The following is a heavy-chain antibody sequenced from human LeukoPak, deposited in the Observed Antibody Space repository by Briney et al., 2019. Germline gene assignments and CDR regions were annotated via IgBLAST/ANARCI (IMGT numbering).Heavy chain of an antibody. CDR2: IRSKAYGGTT. V-gene: IGHV3-49*03. Sequence: PGGSLRPSCTASGFTFGDYAMSWFRQAPGKGLEWVGFIRSKAYGGTTEYAASVKGRFTISRDDSKSIAYLQMNSLKTEDTALYYCSRVGVWFGELSSFDYWGQGTLVTVSS. D-gene: IGHD3-10*01. CDR1: GFTFGDYA. CDR3: SRVGVWFGELSSFDY. J-gene: IGHJ4*02.